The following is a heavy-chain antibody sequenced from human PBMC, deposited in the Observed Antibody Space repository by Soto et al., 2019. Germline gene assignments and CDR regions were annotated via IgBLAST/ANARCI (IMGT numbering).Heavy chain of an antibody. Sequence: QVQLQESGPGLVKPSETLSLTCTVSGGSISSYYWSWIRQPPGKGLEWIGYIYYSGSTNYNPSLKXRXTXXVDTSKNQFSLKLSSVTAADTAVYYCARGDGNFDLWGRGTLVTVSS. J-gene: IGHJ2*01. V-gene: IGHV4-59*01. CDR1: GGSISSYY. CDR2: IYYSGST. CDR3: ARGDGNFDL.